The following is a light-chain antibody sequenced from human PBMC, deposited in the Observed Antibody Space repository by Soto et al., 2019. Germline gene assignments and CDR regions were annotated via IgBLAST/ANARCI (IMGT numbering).Light chain of an antibody. CDR1: QSISSW. V-gene: IGKV1-5*01. J-gene: IGKJ1*01. CDR3: QQYKDYTYT. CDR2: DAS. Sequence: DIQITQSPSTLSAAVVDIVTITCLASQSISSWLAWYQQKPGKAPKLLIYDASSLESGVPSRFSGSGSATEFTLAIASLQPDDFATYYCQQYKDYTYTFGQGTKVDIK.